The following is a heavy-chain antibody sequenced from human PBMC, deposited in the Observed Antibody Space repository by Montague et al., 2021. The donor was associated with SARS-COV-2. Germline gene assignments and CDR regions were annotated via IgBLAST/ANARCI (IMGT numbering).Heavy chain of an antibody. Sequence: PALVKPTQTLTLTCTFSGFSLSTSGMCVSWIRQPPGKALEWLAHIDWDDDKYYSTSLKTRLTISKDTFKIQVVLTMTNMDPVDTATYYCARTHYDILAGYYIAFDYWGQGTLVTVSS. J-gene: IGHJ4*02. D-gene: IGHD3-9*01. V-gene: IGHV2-70*01. CDR3: ARTHYDILAGYYIAFDY. CDR1: GFSLSTSGMC. CDR2: IDWDDDK.